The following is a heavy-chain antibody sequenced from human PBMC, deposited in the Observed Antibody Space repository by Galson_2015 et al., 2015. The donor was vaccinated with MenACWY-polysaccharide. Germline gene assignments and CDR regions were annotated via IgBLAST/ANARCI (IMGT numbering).Heavy chain of an antibody. J-gene: IGHJ4*02. CDR3: ASRTRFRTVSGPEDF. D-gene: IGHD1-14*01. Sequence: SLRLACAASGFTFSTYSMIWVRQAPGKGLEWVSAISGSTSYLYYTDSENGRFTIPSDHAQISLCLQMNSLRAEDTAVYYCASRTRFRTVSGPEDFWGQGTLVAVSS. CDR2: ISGSTSYL. V-gene: IGHV3-21*01. CDR1: GFTFSTYS.